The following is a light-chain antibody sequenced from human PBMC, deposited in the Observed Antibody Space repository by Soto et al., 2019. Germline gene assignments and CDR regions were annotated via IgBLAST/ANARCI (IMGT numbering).Light chain of an antibody. V-gene: IGKV1-39*01. CDR1: QSISNY. Sequence: DIQMTQSPSSLSASIGDRVTITCRASQSISNYLNWYQHKPGKAPNLLXYAASSLQSGVPSRSSGSGSGTDFTLTISSLQPEDFETYYCQQTYSDPFTFGPGTKVDIK. CDR3: QQTYSDPFT. CDR2: AAS. J-gene: IGKJ3*01.